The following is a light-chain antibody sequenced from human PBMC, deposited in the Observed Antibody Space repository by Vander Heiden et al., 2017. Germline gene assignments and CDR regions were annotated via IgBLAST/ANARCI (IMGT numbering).Light chain of an antibody. Sequence: EIVMTQSPATLSVSPGDGATLPCRASQSVSSKLAWYQQKPGQAPRLLIYGASTRATGVPARFSGSGSGTEFTLTISSLQSEDFAVYYCQQDTHSWTFGQGTKVEIK. CDR1: QSVSSK. CDR2: GAS. J-gene: IGKJ1*01. CDR3: QQDTHSWT. V-gene: IGKV3-15*01.